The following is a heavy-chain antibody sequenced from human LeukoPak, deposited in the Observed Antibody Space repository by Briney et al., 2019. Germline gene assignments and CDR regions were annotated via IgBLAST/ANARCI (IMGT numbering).Heavy chain of an antibody. J-gene: IGHJ6*03. Sequence: SETLSLTCVVSGGSIRDYYWSWIRQPPGKGLEWVAYIYYTGSANFSPCFRGGLIISVAASKHQFPRKLFSVTAADTAVYYCARLKLHYDVYFPYFYYYYMAVWGKGTTVTVSS. D-gene: IGHD4-17*01. V-gene: IGHV4-59*08. CDR2: IYYTGSA. CDR3: ARLKLHYDVYFPYFYYYYMAV. CDR1: GGSIRDYY.